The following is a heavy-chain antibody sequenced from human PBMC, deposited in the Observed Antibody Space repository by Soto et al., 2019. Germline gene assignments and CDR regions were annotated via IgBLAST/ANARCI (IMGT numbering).Heavy chain of an antibody. J-gene: IGHJ5*02. CDR2: ISSSSSYI. CDR1: GFTFSSYS. D-gene: IGHD3-9*01. Sequence: LRLSCAASGFTFSSYSMNWVRQAPGKGLEWVSSISSSSSYIYYADSVKGRFTISRDNAKNSLYLQMNSLRAEDTAVYYCARDALVEYYDILTGYINWFDPWGQGTLVTVSS. CDR3: ARDALVEYYDILTGYINWFDP. V-gene: IGHV3-21*01.